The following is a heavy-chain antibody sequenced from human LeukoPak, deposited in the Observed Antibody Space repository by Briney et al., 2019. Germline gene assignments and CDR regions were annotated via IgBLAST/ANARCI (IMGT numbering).Heavy chain of an antibody. CDR1: GGSISSSSYY. CDR2: IYYSGST. V-gene: IGHV4-39*07. J-gene: IGHJ3*02. CDR3: ARSVVPAADDAFDI. D-gene: IGHD2-2*01. Sequence: SETLSLTCTVSGGSISSSSYYWGWIRQPPGKGLEWIGSIYYSGSTYYNPSLKSRVTISVDTSKNQFSPKLSSVTAADTAVYYCARSVVPAADDAFDIWGQGTMVTVSS.